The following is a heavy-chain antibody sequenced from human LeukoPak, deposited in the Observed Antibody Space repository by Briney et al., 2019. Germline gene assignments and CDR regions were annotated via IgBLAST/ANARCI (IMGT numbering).Heavy chain of an antibody. CDR2: IHYDGRA. V-gene: IGHV4-30-4*08. J-gene: IGHJ3*01. CDR3: AREVITPGDSDGFDL. CDR1: GGSISSANHF. D-gene: IGHD2-2*01. Sequence: SQTLSLTCTVSGGSISSANHFWSWVRQSPGEGLEWIRYIHYDGRAHYNPSLKSRVSMSLDMSKNQFSLSLSSVTAADTAIYYCAREVITPGDSDGFDLWGQGTMVSASS.